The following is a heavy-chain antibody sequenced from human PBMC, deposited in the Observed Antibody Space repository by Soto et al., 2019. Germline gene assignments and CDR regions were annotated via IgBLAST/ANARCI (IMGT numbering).Heavy chain of an antibody. J-gene: IGHJ4*02. CDR3: AAPACAATWCSPSHNLDH. CDR2: INPLSGIP. V-gene: IGHV1-69*09. CDR1: GGTFVRHV. Sequence: QVQLVQSGAEVKKPESSVKVSCKTSGGTFVRHVISWVRQAPGQGPAWMGKINPLSGIPNYAQKFQDRVTFTADTDSSTAYMELSSLRSDDTAVYYCAAPACAATWCSPSHNLDHWGQGTLVTVSS. D-gene: IGHD2-2*01.